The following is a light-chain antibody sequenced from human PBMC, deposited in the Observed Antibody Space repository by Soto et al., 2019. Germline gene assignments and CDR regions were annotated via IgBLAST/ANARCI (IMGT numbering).Light chain of an antibody. V-gene: IGKV3D-15*01. Sequence: EIVMTQSPATLSVSPGERVTLSCRASQSVSSSLAWHQQKTGQAPRLLIYGASTRATGIPARFSGSGSGTEFTLTISSLQSEDFGVYYCQQHTNWPPWTFGQGTKVEIK. CDR2: GAS. CDR3: QQHTNWPPWT. CDR1: QSVSSS. J-gene: IGKJ1*01.